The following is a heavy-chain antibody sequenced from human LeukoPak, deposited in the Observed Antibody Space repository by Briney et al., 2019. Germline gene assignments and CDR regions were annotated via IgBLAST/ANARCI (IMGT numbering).Heavy chain of an antibody. D-gene: IGHD6-13*01. J-gene: IGHJ6*03. CDR2: INPSGGST. Sequence: ASVKVTCKASGYTFTSYYMHWVRQAPGQGLEWMGIINPSGGSTSYAQKFQGRVTMTRDMSTSTVYMELSSLRSEDTAVYYCARDTGGIAAAGTWAWYYYYYYYMDVWGKGTTVTVSS. V-gene: IGHV1-46*01. CDR3: ARDTGGIAAAGTWAWYYYYYYYMDV. CDR1: GYTFTSYY.